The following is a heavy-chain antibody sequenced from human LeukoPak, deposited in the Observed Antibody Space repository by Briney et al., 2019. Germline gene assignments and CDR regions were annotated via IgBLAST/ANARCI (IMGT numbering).Heavy chain of an antibody. CDR3: ARRQGGQNWHFDL. Sequence: GESLKISCQGSGFRFDIYWIGWVRQIPGKGLEWMGNIYPGDSDTRFSPSFQGQATMSADRSSDTAYLQWSSLKASDTAMYYCARRQGGQNWHFDLWGRGTAVTVSS. CDR1: GFRFDIYW. D-gene: IGHD3-16*01. CDR2: IYPGDSDT. V-gene: IGHV5-51*01. J-gene: IGHJ2*01.